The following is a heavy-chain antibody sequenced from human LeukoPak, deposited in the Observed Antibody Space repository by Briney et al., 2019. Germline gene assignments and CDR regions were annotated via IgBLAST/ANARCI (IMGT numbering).Heavy chain of an antibody. CDR1: GGSISSYY. CDR2: IYYSGST. V-gene: IGHV4-59*08. J-gene: IGHJ4*02. Sequence: PSETLSLTCTVSGGSISSYYWSWIRQPPGKGLEWIGYIYYSGSTNYNPSLTSRVTISVDTSKNQFSLKLSSVTAADTAVYYCAGSSGGTGFDYWGQGTLVTVSS. D-gene: IGHD6-19*01. CDR3: AGSSGGTGFDY.